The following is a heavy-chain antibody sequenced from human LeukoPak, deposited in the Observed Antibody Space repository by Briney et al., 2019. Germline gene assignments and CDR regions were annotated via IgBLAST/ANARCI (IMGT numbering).Heavy chain of an antibody. D-gene: IGHD3-10*01. CDR1: GFTSSSYW. V-gene: IGHV3-7*01. CDR2: IKQDGSEK. J-gene: IGHJ4*02. CDR3: ASSGSSR. Sequence: PGGSLRLSCAASGFTSSSYWMSWVRQAPGKGLEWVANIKQDGSEKYYVDSVKGRFTISRDNAKNSLYLQMNSLRAEDTAVYYCASSGSSRWGQGTLVTVSS.